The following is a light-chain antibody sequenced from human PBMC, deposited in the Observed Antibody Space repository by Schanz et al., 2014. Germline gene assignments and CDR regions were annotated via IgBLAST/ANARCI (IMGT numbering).Light chain of an antibody. J-gene: IGLJ3*02. Sequence: QSVLTQPPSASGSPGQSVTISCTGTSSDVGGDNFVSWYQQHPGKAPKLMIYEINKRPSGVPDRFSGSKSGNTASLTVSGLQAEDEADYYCSSYAGTNNFGVFGGGTKLTVL. CDR2: EIN. V-gene: IGLV2-8*01. CDR3: SSYAGTNNFGV. CDR1: SSDVGGDNF.